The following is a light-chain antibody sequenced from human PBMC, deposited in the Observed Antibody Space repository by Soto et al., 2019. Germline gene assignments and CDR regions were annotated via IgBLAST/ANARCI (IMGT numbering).Light chain of an antibody. CDR2: KVS. V-gene: IGLV2-11*01. CDR1: SSDVGCYNY. CDR3: CSYVGSRSVI. J-gene: IGLJ2*01. Sequence: QSVLTQPRSVSGSPGQSVTMSCTGTSSDVGCYNYVSWYQHHPGKAPKLMIYKVSKRPSGVPDRFSGSKSGNTASLTISGLQAEDEAQYYCCSYVGSRSVIFGGGTKVTVL.